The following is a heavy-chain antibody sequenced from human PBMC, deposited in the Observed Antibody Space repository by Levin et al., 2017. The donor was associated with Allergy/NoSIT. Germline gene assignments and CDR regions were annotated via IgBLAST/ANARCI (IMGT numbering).Heavy chain of an antibody. Sequence: NASETLSLTCTVSGGSISSSNYYWGWIRQPPGKGLEWIGSIFYSGSTYYNPSLKSRVTISVDTSKNQFSLRLSSVTAADTAVYYCARQPPYHYDASWFDPWGQGTLVTVSS. V-gene: IGHV4-39*01. CDR1: GGSISSSNYY. CDR3: ARQPPYHYDASWFDP. D-gene: IGHD3-22*01. CDR2: IFYSGST. J-gene: IGHJ5*02.